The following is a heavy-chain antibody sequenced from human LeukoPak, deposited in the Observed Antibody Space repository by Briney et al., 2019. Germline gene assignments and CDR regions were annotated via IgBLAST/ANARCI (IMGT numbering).Heavy chain of an antibody. J-gene: IGHJ4*02. CDR1: GFTVSSNY. V-gene: IGHV3-74*01. D-gene: IGHD1-26*01. Sequence: GGSLRLSCAASGFTVSSNYMSWVRQAPGKGLVWVSRINSDGSSTTYADSVKGRFTISRDNAKNTLYLQMNSLRAEDTAVYYCARDLLGWELHYFDYWGQGTLVTVSS. CDR2: INSDGSST. CDR3: ARDLLGWELHYFDY.